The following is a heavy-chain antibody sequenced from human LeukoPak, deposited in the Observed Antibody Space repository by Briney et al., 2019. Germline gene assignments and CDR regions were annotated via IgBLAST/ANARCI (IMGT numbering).Heavy chain of an antibody. J-gene: IGHJ3*02. D-gene: IGHD1-7*01. CDR3: ATVRGGTTYDAFDI. Sequence: GASVKVSCKVSGYTLTELSMHWVRQAPGKGLEWMGGFDPEDGETIYAQKFQGRVTMTEDTSTDTAYMELSSLRSEDTAVYYCATVRGGTTYDAFDIWGQGTMVTVSS. CDR1: GYTLTELS. CDR2: FDPEDGET. V-gene: IGHV1-24*01.